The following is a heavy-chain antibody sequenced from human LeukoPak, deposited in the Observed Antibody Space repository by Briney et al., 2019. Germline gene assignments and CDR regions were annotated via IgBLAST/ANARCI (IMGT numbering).Heavy chain of an antibody. Sequence: GESLKISCKGFGSSFTSYWVVWVRQMPGKGLEWMGIIYPGDSDTSYRPSFQGQVTISADKSISTAYLQWSGLKASDTAMYYCARAKGSYYLFDYWGQGTLVTVSS. CDR3: ARAKGSYYLFDY. V-gene: IGHV5-51*01. D-gene: IGHD1-26*01. CDR1: GSSFTSYW. CDR2: IYPGDSDT. J-gene: IGHJ4*02.